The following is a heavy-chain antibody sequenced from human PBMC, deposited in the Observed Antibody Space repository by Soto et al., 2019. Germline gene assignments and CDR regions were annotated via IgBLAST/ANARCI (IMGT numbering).Heavy chain of an antibody. CDR3: ARGTQLVRNSSYNSGMDV. CDR1: GFSFTSFG. CDR2: VWYDGSNK. Sequence: GGALRLSCVASGFSFTSFGMDWVRQAPGKGLEWVAFVWYDGSNKWYGDSVKGRFTISRDNSKNTLYLQMNRLRAEDTAVYYCARGTQLVRNSSYNSGMDVWGQGTPVTVSS. J-gene: IGHJ6*01. V-gene: IGHV3-33*01. D-gene: IGHD6-13*01.